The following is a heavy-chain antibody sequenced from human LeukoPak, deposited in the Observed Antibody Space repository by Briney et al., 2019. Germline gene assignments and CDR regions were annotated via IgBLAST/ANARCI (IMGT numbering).Heavy chain of an antibody. D-gene: IGHD2-2*01. CDR1: GYTFTSYG. V-gene: IGHV1-18*01. CDR2: ISAYNGNT. J-gene: IGHJ5*02. CDR3: ARNSIVVVPAAENQGWFDP. Sequence: ASVKVPCKASGYTFTSYGISWVRQAPGQGLEWMGWISAYNGNTNYAQKLQGRVTMTTDTSTSTAYMELRSLRSDDTAVYYCARNSIVVVPAAENQGWFDPWGQGTLVTASS.